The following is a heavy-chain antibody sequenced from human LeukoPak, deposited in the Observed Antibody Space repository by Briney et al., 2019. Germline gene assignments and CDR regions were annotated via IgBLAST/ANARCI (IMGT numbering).Heavy chain of an antibody. V-gene: IGHV3-23*01. CDR2: ISGSGGST. CDR3: AKEDSYGSPVDY. CDR1: GFTFSSYA. J-gene: IGHJ4*02. D-gene: IGHD5-18*01. Sequence: QSGGSLRLSCAASGFTFSSYAMSWVRQAPGKGLEWVSAISGSGGSTYYADSVKGRFIISRDNSKNTLYLQMNSLRAEGTVVYYCAKEDSYGSPVDYWGQGTLVGVSS.